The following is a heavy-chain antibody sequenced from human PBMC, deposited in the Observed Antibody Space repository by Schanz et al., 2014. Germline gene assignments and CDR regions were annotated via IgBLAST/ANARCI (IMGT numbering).Heavy chain of an antibody. Sequence: VQLVESGGCLVQPGGSLRLSCAASGFTFSSYAMHWVRQAPGKGLEWVALISYDGNNKYYADSVKGRFTISRDNSKNTLYLRMISLRAEDTAMFYCAREIPAGGHFDYWGQGTLVSVSS. D-gene: IGHD2-15*01. V-gene: IGHV3-30*04. CDR3: AREIPAGGHFDY. CDR2: ISYDGNNK. J-gene: IGHJ4*02. CDR1: GFTFSSYA.